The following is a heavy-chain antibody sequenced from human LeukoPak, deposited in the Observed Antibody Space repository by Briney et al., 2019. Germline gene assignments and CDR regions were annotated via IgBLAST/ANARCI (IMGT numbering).Heavy chain of an antibody. CDR3: AKAGGWYGYSYGYYFDY. Sequence: GRSLRLSCAASGFIFSAYGMHWVRQAPGKGLEWVAVISYDGSNKYYADSVKGRFTISRDNSKNTLYLQMNSLRAEDTAVYYCAKAGGWYGYSYGYYFDYWGQGTLVTVSS. CDR2: ISYDGSNK. V-gene: IGHV3-30*18. J-gene: IGHJ4*02. CDR1: GFIFSAYG. D-gene: IGHD5-18*01.